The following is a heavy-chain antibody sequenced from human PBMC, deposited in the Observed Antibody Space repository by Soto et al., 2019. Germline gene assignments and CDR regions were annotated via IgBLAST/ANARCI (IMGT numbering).Heavy chain of an antibody. V-gene: IGHV3-64D*06. CDR2: ISSNGGST. Sequence: GGSLRLSCSVFGFAFSNYAMHWVRQAPGKGLQYVSSISSNGGSTYYADSVKGRFTISRDNSKNTLYLQMSSLRLEDTAVYYCVKDRYVDYWGQGSLVTVSS. CDR1: GFAFSNYA. J-gene: IGHJ4*02. CDR3: VKDRYVDY.